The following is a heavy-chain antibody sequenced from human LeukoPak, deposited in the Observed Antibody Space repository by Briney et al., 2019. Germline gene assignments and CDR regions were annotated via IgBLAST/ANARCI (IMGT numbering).Heavy chain of an antibody. CDR1: GFTFSNFG. Sequence: GGSLRLSCVASGFTFSNFGMHWVRQAPGKGLEWVAFTSYDVNNKYYADSVKGRFTISRDNSKNTLYLQMNSLRAEDTAVYYCAKDVRYYYDSSGFDYWGQGTLVTVSS. D-gene: IGHD3-22*01. CDR3: AKDVRYYYDSSGFDY. J-gene: IGHJ4*02. V-gene: IGHV3-30*02. CDR2: TSYDVNNK.